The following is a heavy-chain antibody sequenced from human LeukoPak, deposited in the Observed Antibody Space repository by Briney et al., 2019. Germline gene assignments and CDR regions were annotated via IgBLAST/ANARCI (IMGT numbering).Heavy chain of an antibody. Sequence: SVKVSCKASGGTFSSYAISWVRQAPGQGLEWMGRIIPILGIANYAQKFQGRVTITAEKSTSTAYMELSSLRSEDTAVYYCASPPISMVRGVIRGFAFDIWGQGTMVTVSS. J-gene: IGHJ3*02. CDR3: ASPPISMVRGVIRGFAFDI. CDR2: IIPILGIA. CDR1: GGTFSSYA. D-gene: IGHD3-10*01. V-gene: IGHV1-69*04.